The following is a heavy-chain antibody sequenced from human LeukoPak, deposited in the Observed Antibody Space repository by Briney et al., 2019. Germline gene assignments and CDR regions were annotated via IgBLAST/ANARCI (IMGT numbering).Heavy chain of an antibody. CDR2: IKQDGSEK. CDR3: ARSETNYYYDSSVYFYYYYGMDV. CDR1: GFTFSNYW. J-gene: IGHJ6*02. D-gene: IGHD3-22*01. Sequence: GGSLRLSCAASGFTFSNYWMTWVRQAPGKGLEWVANIKQDGSEKYYVDSVKGRFTISRDNAKNSLYLQMNSLRAEDTAVYYCARSETNYYYDSSVYFYYYYGMDVWGQGTTVTVSS. V-gene: IGHV3-7*01.